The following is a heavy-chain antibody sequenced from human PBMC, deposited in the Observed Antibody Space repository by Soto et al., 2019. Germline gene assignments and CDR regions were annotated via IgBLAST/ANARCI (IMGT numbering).Heavy chain of an antibody. D-gene: IGHD3-22*01. CDR1: GGTFSSYA. J-gene: IGHJ4*02. Sequence: SVKVSCKASGGTFSSYAISWVRQAPGQGLEWMGGIIPIFGTANYAQKFQGRVTITADESTSTAYMELSSLRSEDTAGYYCARHPASYYDSSSYYHYYFDCWGQGTLIAVSS. CDR3: ARHPASYYDSSSYYHYYFDC. CDR2: IIPIFGTA. V-gene: IGHV1-69*13.